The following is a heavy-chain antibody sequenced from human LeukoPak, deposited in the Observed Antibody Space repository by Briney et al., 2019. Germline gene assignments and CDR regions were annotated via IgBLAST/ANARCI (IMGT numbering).Heavy chain of an antibody. CDR1: GGTFSSYA. CDR2: IIPIFGTA. V-gene: IGHV1-69*05. CDR3: ARDRISSSWPHLDY. D-gene: IGHD6-13*01. Sequence: SVKVSCKASGGTFSSYAISWVRQAPGQGLEWMGRIIPIFGTANYAQKFQGRATITTDESTSTAYMELSSLRSEDTAVYYCARDRISSSWPHLDYWGQGTLVTVSS. J-gene: IGHJ4*02.